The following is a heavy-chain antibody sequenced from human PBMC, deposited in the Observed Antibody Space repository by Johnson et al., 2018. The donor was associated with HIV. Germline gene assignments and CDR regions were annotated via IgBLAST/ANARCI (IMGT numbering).Heavy chain of an antibody. V-gene: IGHV3-23*04. CDR1: GFTFSSYA. Sequence: VQLVESGGGLVQPGGSLRLSCAASGFTFSSYAMSWVRQAPGKGLEWVSAISGSGGSTYYADSVKGRFTISRDNAKNTLYLQMNSLRAEDTAVYYCVRAVYSSSSSCAFDMWGQGTVVTVSS. J-gene: IGHJ3*02. D-gene: IGHD6-6*01. CDR2: ISGSGGST. CDR3: VRAVYSSSSSCAFDM.